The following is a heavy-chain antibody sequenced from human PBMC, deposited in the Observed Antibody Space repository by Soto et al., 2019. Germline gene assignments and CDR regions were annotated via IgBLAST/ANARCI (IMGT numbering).Heavy chain of an antibody. V-gene: IGHV5-51*01. CDR3: ASHGVISGTDYYYYGMDV. J-gene: IGHJ6*02. D-gene: IGHD1-20*01. CDR2: IYPRDSDA. CDR1: GYSCTNYC. Sequence: PGESLRISGDCSGYSCTNYCIGLFLQMPGKGLAQIWIIYPRDSDAIYSPYLQCPVPITAAKSISTAYRQLSSLKASDTARYYCASHGVISGTDYYYYGMDVWGQGTTVTVSS.